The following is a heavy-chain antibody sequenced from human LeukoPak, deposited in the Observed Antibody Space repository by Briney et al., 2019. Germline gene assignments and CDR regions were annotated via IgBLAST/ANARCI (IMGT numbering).Heavy chain of an antibody. J-gene: IGHJ4*02. V-gene: IGHV3-21*01. CDR3: ARDIYSSSTVDY. CDR1: GFTFDDYG. D-gene: IGHD6-6*01. Sequence: GGSLRLSCAASGFTFDDYGMSWVRQAPGKGLEWVSSISSSSSYIYYADSVKGRFTISRDNAENSLYLQMNSLRAEDTAVYYCARDIYSSSTVDYWGQGTLVTVSS. CDR2: ISSSSSYI.